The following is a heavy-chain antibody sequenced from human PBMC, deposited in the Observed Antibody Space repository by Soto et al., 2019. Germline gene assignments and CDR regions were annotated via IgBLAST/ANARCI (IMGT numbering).Heavy chain of an antibody. CDR2: IIPIFGTA. CDR3: PREPHSHPFMVRGVVYYYYCMDV. D-gene: IGHD3-10*01. V-gene: IGHV1-69*01. CDR1: GGTFSSYA. Sequence: QVQLVQSGAEVKKPGSSVKVSCKASGGTFSSYAISWVRQAPGQGLEWMGGIIPIFGTANYAQKFQGRVTMTADESTSTAYVELSSLISEDTAVYYCPREPHSHPFMVRGVVYYYYCMDVWGQGTTVTVSS. J-gene: IGHJ6*02.